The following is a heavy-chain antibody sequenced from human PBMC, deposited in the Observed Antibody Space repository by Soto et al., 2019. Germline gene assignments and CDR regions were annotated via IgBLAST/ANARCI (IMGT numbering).Heavy chain of an antibody. Sequence: QVQLQQWGAGLLKPSETLSLTCAVYGGSFSGYYWSWIRQPPGKGLEWIGEINHSGSTNYNPSLKSRVTISVDTSKNQFSLKLSSVTAADTAVYYCARGPYCTNGVCLAVAGTEKGGFDYWGQGTLVTVSS. J-gene: IGHJ4*02. CDR1: GGSFSGYY. CDR3: ARGPYCTNGVCLAVAGTEKGGFDY. D-gene: IGHD2-8*01. CDR2: INHSGST. V-gene: IGHV4-34*01.